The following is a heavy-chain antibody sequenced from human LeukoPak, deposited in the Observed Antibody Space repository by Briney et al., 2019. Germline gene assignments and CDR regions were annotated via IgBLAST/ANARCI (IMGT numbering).Heavy chain of an antibody. CDR3: ARDRDGSYDYYYYMDV. J-gene: IGHJ6*03. Sequence: SVKVSCKASGGTFSSYAISWVRQAPGQGLEWMGGIIPIFGTANYAQKFQGRVTITADESTSTAYMELSSLRSEDTAVYYCARDRDGSYDYYYYMDVWGKGTTVTVSS. V-gene: IGHV1-69*01. CDR2: IIPIFGTA. D-gene: IGHD5-24*01. CDR1: GGTFSSYA.